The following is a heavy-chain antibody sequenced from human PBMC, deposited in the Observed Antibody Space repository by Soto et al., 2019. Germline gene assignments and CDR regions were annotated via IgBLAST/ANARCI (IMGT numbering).Heavy chain of an antibody. Sequence: QVQLVQSGAEVKKPGSSVKVSCKASGGTFSSYAISWVRQAPGQGLEWMGGIIPIFGTANYAQKLHGRLTITADETTSTAYMELGRLRSENTGVYYCAGGEAVRPRYDSSCYCPDYWGQGTLVTVSS. J-gene: IGHJ4*02. CDR3: AGGEAVRPRYDSSCYCPDY. V-gene: IGHV1-69*01. CDR1: GGTFSSYA. D-gene: IGHD3-22*01. CDR2: IIPIFGTA.